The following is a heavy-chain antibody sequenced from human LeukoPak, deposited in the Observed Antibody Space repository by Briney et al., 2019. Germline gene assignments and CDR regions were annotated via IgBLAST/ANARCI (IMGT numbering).Heavy chain of an antibody. J-gene: IGHJ4*02. CDR1: GFTFSSYG. CDR3: AKDLTKQLWLELDLDY. V-gene: IGHV3-30*02. CDR2: IRYDGSNK. D-gene: IGHD5-18*01. Sequence: GGSLRLSCAASGFTFSSYGMHWVRQAPGKGLEWVAFIRYDGSNKYYADSVKGRFTISRDNSKNTLYLQMNSLRAEDTAVYYCAKDLTKQLWLELDLDYWGQGTLVTVSS.